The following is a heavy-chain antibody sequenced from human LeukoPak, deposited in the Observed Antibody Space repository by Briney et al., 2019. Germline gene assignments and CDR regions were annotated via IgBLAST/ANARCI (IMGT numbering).Heavy chain of an antibody. Sequence: SETLSLTCTVSGGSISSYFWIWLRQPPGKGPEWIGYIYYSGSTNYNPSLKSRVTISVDTSKNQFSLKLSSVTAADTAVYYCARVSNDYGGNGAFDVWGQGTMVTVSS. CDR2: IYYSGST. J-gene: IGHJ3*01. D-gene: IGHD4-23*01. CDR1: GGSISSYF. V-gene: IGHV4-59*01. CDR3: ARVSNDYGGNGAFDV.